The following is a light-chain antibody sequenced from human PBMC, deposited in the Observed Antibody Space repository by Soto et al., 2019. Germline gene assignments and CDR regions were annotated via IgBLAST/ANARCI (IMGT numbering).Light chain of an antibody. V-gene: IGKV1-9*01. Sequence: DIQLTQSPSFLSASVGDRVTITCRASQGISSYLAWYQQKPGKAPKLLIYAASTLQSGVPSRFSGSGSGTEFTLTISSLQPEDFATYYGQQLNSYPRTFGQGTKVEI. CDR2: AAS. CDR1: QGISSY. J-gene: IGKJ1*01. CDR3: QQLNSYPRT.